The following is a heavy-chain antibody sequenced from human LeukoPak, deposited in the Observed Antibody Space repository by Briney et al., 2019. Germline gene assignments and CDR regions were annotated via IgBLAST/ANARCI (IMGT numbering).Heavy chain of an antibody. CDR3: ARHNDYASLMDV. V-gene: IGHV4-61*02. J-gene: IGHJ6*02. D-gene: IGHD2-2*01. CDR2: IYSSGST. Sequence: SETPSLTCTVSGDSISSGNYCWSWIRQPAGKGLEWIGRIYSSGSTNYNPSLKSRVTMSIDTSKNQFSLKLSSVTAADTAVYYCARHNDYASLMDVWGQGTTVTVSS. CDR1: GDSISSGNYC.